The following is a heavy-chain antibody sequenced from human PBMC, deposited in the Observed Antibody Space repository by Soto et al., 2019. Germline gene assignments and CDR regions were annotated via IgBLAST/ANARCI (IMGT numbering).Heavy chain of an antibody. CDR1: GFTFSSYS. J-gene: IGHJ6*02. CDR2: ISSSSSYI. Sequence: PGGSLRLSCAASGFTFSSYSMNWVRQAPGKGLEWVSSISSSSSYIYYADSVKGRFTISRDNAKNSLYLQMNSLRAEDTAVYYCARGRDCSSTSCAPGYYYGMDVWGQGTTVTVSS. CDR3: ARGRDCSSTSCAPGYYYGMDV. V-gene: IGHV3-21*01. D-gene: IGHD2-2*01.